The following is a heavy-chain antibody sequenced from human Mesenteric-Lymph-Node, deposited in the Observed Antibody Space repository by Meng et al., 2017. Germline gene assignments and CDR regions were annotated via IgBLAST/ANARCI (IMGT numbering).Heavy chain of an antibody. J-gene: IGHJ2*01. CDR3: ARGYYDSSGYGYWYFDL. CDR2: IYYSGST. D-gene: IGHD3-22*01. V-gene: IGHV4-30-4*01. Sequence: VQLQGSGPGLVKPSQTLSLTCTVSGGSISSGDYYWSWIRQPPGKGLEWIGYIYYSGSTYYNPSLKSRVTISVDTSKNQFSLKLSSVTAADTAVYYCARGYYDSSGYGYWYFDLWGRGTLVTVS. CDR1: GGSISSGDYY.